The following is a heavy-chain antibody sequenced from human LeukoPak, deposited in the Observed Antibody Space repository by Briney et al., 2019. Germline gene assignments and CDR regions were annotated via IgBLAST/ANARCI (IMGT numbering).Heavy chain of an antibody. CDR2: ISGSGNT. CDR3: AEAGCSGGSCYFDP. Sequence: GGSLRLSCAASGFTFSSYAMNWVRQPPGKGLVWVSSISGSGNTYCADSVRGRLTISRDNSKNTLYLQMNSLRVDDTALYYCAEAGCSGGSCYFDPWGQGTLVTVSS. J-gene: IGHJ5*02. CDR1: GFTFSSYA. D-gene: IGHD2-15*01. V-gene: IGHV3-23*01.